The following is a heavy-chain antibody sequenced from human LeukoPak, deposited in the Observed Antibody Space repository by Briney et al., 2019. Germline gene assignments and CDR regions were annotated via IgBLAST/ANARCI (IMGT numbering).Heavy chain of an antibody. CDR1: GGSISSYY. CDR3: ARLWFGEPNDAFDI. J-gene: IGHJ3*02. CDR2: IYYSGST. Sequence: SETLSLTCTVSGGSISSYYWSWIRQPPGKGLEWIGYIYYSGSTNYNPSLKSRVTISVDTSKNQFSLKLSSVTAADTAVYYCARLWFGEPNDAFDIWGQGTMVTVSS. V-gene: IGHV4-59*01. D-gene: IGHD3-10*01.